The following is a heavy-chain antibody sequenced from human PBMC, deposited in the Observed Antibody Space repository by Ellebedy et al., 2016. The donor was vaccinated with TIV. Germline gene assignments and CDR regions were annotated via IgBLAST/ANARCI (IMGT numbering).Heavy chain of an antibody. D-gene: IGHD1-26*01. CDR3: AEDRHSGNIDY. CDR1: GVTFSGYN. CDR2: IWLAGSNK. J-gene: IGHJ4*02. Sequence: GESLKISCVASGVTFSGYNMHWVRSAPGKGLEWPRIIWLAGSNKYYADSVKGRFTISRDNSKNTLYLQMNSLRAEDTAVYYCAEDRHSGNIDYWGQGTLVTVSS. V-gene: IGHV3-30*02.